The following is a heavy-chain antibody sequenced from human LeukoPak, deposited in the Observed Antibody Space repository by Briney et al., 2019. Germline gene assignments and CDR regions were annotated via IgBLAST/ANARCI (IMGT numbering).Heavy chain of an antibody. CDR1: GGSISSYY. CDR3: ASGGDAFDI. V-gene: IGHV6-1*01. D-gene: IGHD3-10*01. CDR2: TYYRSKWYN. J-gene: IGHJ3*02. Sequence: SETLSLTCTVSGGSISSYYWNWIRQSPSRGLEWLGRTYYRSKWYNDYAVSVKSRITINPDTSKNQFSLQLNSVTPEDTAVYYCASGGDAFDIWGQGTMVTVSS.